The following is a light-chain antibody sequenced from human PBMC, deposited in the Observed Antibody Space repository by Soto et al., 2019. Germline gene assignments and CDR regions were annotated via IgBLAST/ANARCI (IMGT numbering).Light chain of an antibody. CDR3: QQSYITLYS. Sequence: DIPMTQSPSSLSASVGDRVTITCRARQSINNHLSWYQQKPGKAPKLLINAASSLQSGVPSRFSGSGSETEFTLTISSLQPEDFATYYCQQSYITLYSFGQGTSLEIK. CDR2: AAS. J-gene: IGKJ2*03. V-gene: IGKV1-39*01. CDR1: QSINNH.